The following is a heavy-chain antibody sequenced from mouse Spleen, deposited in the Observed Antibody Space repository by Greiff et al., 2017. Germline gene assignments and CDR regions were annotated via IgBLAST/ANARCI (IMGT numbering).Heavy chain of an antibody. CDR2: IYPGSGST. V-gene: IGHV1-55*01. CDR1: GYTFTSYW. Sequence: QVQLQQSGAELVKPGASVKMSCKASGYTFTSYWITWVKQRPGQGLEWIGDIYPGSGSTNYNEKFKSKATLTVDTSSSTAYMQLSSLTSEDSAVYYCARGSTYRGAMDYWGQGTSVTVSS. D-gene: IGHD5-5*01. J-gene: IGHJ4*01. CDR3: ARGSTYRGAMDY.